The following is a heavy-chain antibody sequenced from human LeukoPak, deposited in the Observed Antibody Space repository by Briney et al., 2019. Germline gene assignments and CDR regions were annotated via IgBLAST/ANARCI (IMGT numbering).Heavy chain of an antibody. J-gene: IGHJ4*02. V-gene: IGHV3-48*03. CDR3: ARDRAFCSSPSGPSYFDY. CDR1: GFTFSSYE. Sequence: PGGSLRLSCAVSGFTFSSYEMNWVRQAPGKGLEWLSYITSSGSTIYYADSVKGRFTISRDNAKNSLYLQMNSLRAEDTAIYCCARDRAFCSSPSGPSYFDYWARGTLVTVSP. CDR2: ITSSGSTI. D-gene: IGHD2-2*01.